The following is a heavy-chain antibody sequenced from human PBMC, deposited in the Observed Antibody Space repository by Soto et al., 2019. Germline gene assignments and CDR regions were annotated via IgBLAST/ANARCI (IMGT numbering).Heavy chain of an antibody. CDR3: ARDFSFGVAVAGSGFDY. Sequence: PSQTLSLTCAISGDSVSSNSAAWNWIRQSPSRGLEWLGRTYYRSKWYNDYAVSVKSRITINPDTSKNQFSLQLNSVTPEDTAVYYCARDFSFGVAVAGSGFDYWGQGTLVTVSS. CDR1: GDSVSSNSAA. V-gene: IGHV6-1*01. CDR2: TYYRSKWYN. J-gene: IGHJ4*02. D-gene: IGHD6-19*01.